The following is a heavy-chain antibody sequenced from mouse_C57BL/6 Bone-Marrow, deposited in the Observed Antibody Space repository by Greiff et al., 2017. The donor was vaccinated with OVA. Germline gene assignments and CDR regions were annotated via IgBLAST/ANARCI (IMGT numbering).Heavy chain of an antibody. Sequence: VQLQQSGAELARPGASVKLSCKASGYTFTSYGISWVKQSTGQGLEWIGEIYPRSGNTYYNEKFKGKATLTADKSSSTAYMELRSLTSEDSAVYYCAIPYYYGSSPFAYWGQGTLVTVSA. V-gene: IGHV1-81*01. CDR2: IYPRSGNT. D-gene: IGHD1-1*01. CDR1: GYTFTSYG. J-gene: IGHJ3*01. CDR3: AIPYYYGSSPFAY.